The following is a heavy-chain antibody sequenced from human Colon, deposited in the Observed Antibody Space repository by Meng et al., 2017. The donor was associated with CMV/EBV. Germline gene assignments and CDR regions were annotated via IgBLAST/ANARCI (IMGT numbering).Heavy chain of an antibody. V-gene: IGHV5-51*01. J-gene: IGHJ6*02. CDR2: IYPDDSET. CDR1: GYTYSNYW. Sequence: GESLKISCQGSGYTYSNYWIGWVRQMPGKGLEWRAIIYPDDSETRYSPSFRGQVTISVDKSTTTAYLQWSSLKTSDTAIYYCASPTSDFYYYGMDVWGQGTTVTVSS. CDR3: ASPTSDFYYYGMDV.